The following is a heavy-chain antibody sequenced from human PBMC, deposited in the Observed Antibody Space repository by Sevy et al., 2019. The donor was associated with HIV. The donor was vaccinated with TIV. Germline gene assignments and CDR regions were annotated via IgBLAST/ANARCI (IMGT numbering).Heavy chain of an antibody. CDR3: SRVPPPRLCSSASCYEGDYYYYGMDV. Sequence: GGSLRLSCTTSGFTFGDYGMSWFRQAPGKRLEWIGFIRSKPYGGATEYAASVKGRFTISRDDSKSIASLQMSSLKTEDTAVYYCSRVPPPRLCSSASCYEGDYYYYGMDVWGQGTTVTVSS. V-gene: IGHV3-49*03. CDR2: IRSKPYGGAT. J-gene: IGHJ6*02. CDR1: GFTFGDYG. D-gene: IGHD2-2*01.